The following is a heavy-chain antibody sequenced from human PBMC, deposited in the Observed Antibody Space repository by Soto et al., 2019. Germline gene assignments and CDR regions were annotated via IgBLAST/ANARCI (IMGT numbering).Heavy chain of an antibody. CDR2: ISDSGGTV. D-gene: IGHD3-3*01. Sequence: PRLSCAASGFTFSSYEMNWVRQAPGQGLEWVSYISDSGGTVYYADSVKGRFTVSRDNAQNSVYLQMNSLRTEDTAVYYCARDLLHYDFWSGYSAYFYYGMDVWGPGTTVTVSS. V-gene: IGHV3-48*03. J-gene: IGHJ6*02. CDR3: ARDLLHYDFWSGYSAYFYYGMDV. CDR1: GFTFSSYE.